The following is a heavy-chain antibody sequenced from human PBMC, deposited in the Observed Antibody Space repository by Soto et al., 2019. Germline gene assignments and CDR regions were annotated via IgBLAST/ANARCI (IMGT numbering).Heavy chain of an antibody. CDR2: ISYDGSNK. CDR3: ASRVVVAATAYFFDY. Sequence: PGGSLRLSCAASGFTFSSYGMHWVRQAPGKGLEWVAVISYDGSNKYYADSVKGRFTISRDNSKNTLYLQMNSLRAEDTAVYYCASRVVVAATAYFFDYWGQGTLVTVSS. D-gene: IGHD2-15*01. J-gene: IGHJ4*02. CDR1: GFTFSSYG. V-gene: IGHV3-30*03.